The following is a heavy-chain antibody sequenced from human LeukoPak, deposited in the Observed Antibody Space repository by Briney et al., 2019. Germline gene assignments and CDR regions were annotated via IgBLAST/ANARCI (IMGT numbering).Heavy chain of an antibody. CDR1: GFSLSTSGVG. V-gene: IGHV2-5*01. CDR2: IYWNDDK. D-gene: IGHD6-19*01. J-gene: IGHJ4*02. CDR3: AHRSAVAGSFLRMGYFDY. Sequence: SGPTLVKPTQTLTLTCTFSGFSLSTSGVGVGWIRQPPGKALEWLALIYWNDDKRYSPSLKSRLTITKDTSKTQVVLTMTNMDPVDTATYYCAHRSAVAGSFLRMGYFDYWGQGTLVTVSS.